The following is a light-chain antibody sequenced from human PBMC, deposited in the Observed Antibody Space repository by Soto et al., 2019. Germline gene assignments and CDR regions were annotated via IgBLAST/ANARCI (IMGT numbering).Light chain of an antibody. CDR1: SSNIGAGYD. CDR2: GNS. Sequence: QSVLTQPPSVSGAPGQRVTISCTGSSSNIGAGYDVHWYQQLPGTAPKVLIYGNSNRPSGVPDRFSGSKSGTSASLAITGLQAEDEADYYCQSYDSSLRGSWVFGGGTKLTVL. V-gene: IGLV1-40*01. CDR3: QSYDSSLRGSWV. J-gene: IGLJ3*02.